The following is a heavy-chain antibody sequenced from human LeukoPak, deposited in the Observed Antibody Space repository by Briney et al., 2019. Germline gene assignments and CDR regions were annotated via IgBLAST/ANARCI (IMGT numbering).Heavy chain of an antibody. CDR3: AEVDTAMVPIDY. CDR2: IIPIFGTA. J-gene: IGHJ4*02. Sequence: GASVKVSCKASGGTFSSYAISWVRQAPGQGLEWMGGIIPIFGTANYAQKFQGRVTITADKSTSTAYMELSSLRSEDTAVYYCAEVDTAMVPIDYWGQGTLVTVSS. D-gene: IGHD5-18*01. CDR1: GGTFSSYA. V-gene: IGHV1-69*06.